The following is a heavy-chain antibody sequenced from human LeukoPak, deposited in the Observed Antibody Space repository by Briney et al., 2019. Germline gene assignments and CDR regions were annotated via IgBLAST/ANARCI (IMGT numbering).Heavy chain of an antibody. V-gene: IGHV3-23*01. Sequence: GGSLRLSCAVSGFTLTNHGVSWVRQAPGKGLEWVSIITGTGGRYYGDSVKGRFILSRDYSKNTVYMQMSSLRAKDTATYYCAKDYCRDGNCPFPFLDSWGQGTLVTVSS. CDR2: ITGTGGR. CDR3: AKDYCRDGNCPFPFLDS. D-gene: IGHD2-15*01. J-gene: IGHJ4*02. CDR1: GFTLTNHG.